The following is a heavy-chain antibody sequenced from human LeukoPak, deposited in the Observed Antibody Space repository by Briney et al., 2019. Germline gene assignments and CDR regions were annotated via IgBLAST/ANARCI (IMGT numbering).Heavy chain of an antibody. CDR2: IGTTSYI. CDR1: GFIFSTYS. V-gene: IGHV3-21*01. CDR3: ARRGLAAAGTYFDY. J-gene: IGHJ4*02. D-gene: IGHD6-13*01. Sequence: PGGSLRLSCAASGFIFSTYSMNWVRQAPGKGLEWVSSIGTTSYIYYSDSVKGRFTISRDNSKNSLYLQMNSLRAEDTAVYYCARRGLAAAGTYFDYWGQGTLVTVSS.